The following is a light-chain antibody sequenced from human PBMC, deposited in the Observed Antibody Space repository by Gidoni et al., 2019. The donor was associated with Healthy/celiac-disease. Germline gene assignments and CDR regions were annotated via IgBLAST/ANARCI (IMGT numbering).Light chain of an antibody. V-gene: IGKV4-1*01. J-gene: IGKJ4*01. Sequence: DIVMTQSPDSLAVSLGESATINCKSSQSVLYSSNNKNYLALYQQKPGQPPKLLIYWASTRESGVPDRFSGSGSGTDFTLTISSLQAEDVAVYYCQQYYSTPLTFGGGTKVEIK. CDR1: QSVLYSSNNKNY. CDR3: QQYYSTPLT. CDR2: WAS.